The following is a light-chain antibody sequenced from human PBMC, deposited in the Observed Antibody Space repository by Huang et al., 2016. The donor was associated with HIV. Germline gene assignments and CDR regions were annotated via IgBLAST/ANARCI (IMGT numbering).Light chain of an antibody. CDR2: WAS. V-gene: IGKV4-1*01. CDR3: QQYYSSPQT. J-gene: IGKJ1*01. CDR1: QSLYSSSTSKDY. Sequence: DIIMTQSPDSLAVSLGERATLNCRSSQSLYSSSTSKDYKAWFQQKPGQPPRLLLFWASTREAGVPDRFSVSGSGTHFTLTIANREAEDAAIYYCQQYYSSPQTFGQGTRVEVK.